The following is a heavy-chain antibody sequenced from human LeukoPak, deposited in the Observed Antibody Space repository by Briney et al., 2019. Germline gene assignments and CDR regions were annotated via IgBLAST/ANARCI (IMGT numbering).Heavy chain of an antibody. CDR2: INSDGSEG. CDR3: ARGAKYSSSWYSPRDLDY. J-gene: IGHJ4*02. CDR1: GFTFSGFW. D-gene: IGHD6-13*01. Sequence: GGSLRLSCAVSGFTFSGFWMSWSRQAPGKGLEWVASINSDGSEGYYADVVKGRFTISRDNAKNSLYLQINSLRAEDTAVYYCARGAKYSSSWYSPRDLDYWGQGTLVTVSS. V-gene: IGHV3-7*03.